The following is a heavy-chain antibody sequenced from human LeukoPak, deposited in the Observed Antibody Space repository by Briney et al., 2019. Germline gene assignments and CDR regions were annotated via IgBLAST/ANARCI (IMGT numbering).Heavy chain of an antibody. J-gene: IGHJ4*02. CDR3: AKQGGYSYGLDY. V-gene: IGHV3-30*18. Sequence: GGSLRLSCAASGFTFSSYGMHWVRQAPGKGLEWVAVISFDGSTKYYADSVKGRFTISRDNSKNTLYLQMNSLRAEDTAVYYCAKQGGYSYGLDYWGQGTLVTVSS. CDR1: GFTFSSYG. D-gene: IGHD5-18*01. CDR2: ISFDGSTK.